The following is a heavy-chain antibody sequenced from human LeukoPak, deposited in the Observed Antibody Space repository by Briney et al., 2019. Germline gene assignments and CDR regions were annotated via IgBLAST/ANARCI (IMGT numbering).Heavy chain of an antibody. J-gene: IGHJ3*02. Sequence: ASVKVSCKASGGTFSSYAISWVRQAPGQGLEWMGGIIPIFGTANYAQKFQGRVTITTDESTSTAYMELSSLGSEDTAVYYCARGYTMTDAFDIWGQGTMVTVSS. CDR1: GGTFSSYA. V-gene: IGHV1-69*05. CDR3: ARGYTMTDAFDI. D-gene: IGHD3-22*01. CDR2: IIPIFGTA.